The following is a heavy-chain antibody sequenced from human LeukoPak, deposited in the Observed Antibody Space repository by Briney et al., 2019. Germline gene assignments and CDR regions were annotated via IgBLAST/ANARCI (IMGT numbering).Heavy chain of an antibody. CDR2: IYHSGST. D-gene: IGHD4-23*01. Sequence: NPSGTLSLTCAVSGGSISSSNWWSWVRQPPPGKGLEWIGEIYHSGSTNYNPSLKSRVTISVDKSKNQFSLKLSSVTAADTAVYYCAGYYGGKGRANWFDPWGQGTLVTVSS. J-gene: IGHJ5*02. CDR1: GGSISSSNW. V-gene: IGHV4-4*02. CDR3: AGYYGGKGRANWFDP.